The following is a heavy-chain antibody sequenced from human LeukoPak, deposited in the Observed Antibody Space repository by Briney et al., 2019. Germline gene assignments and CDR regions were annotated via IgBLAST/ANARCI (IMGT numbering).Heavy chain of an antibody. V-gene: IGHV1-8*01. CDR1: GYSFTSYD. Sequence: ASVKVSCKASGYSFTSYDINWVRQATGQGLEWMGWINPNSGNTGYAQKFQGRVTMTRSTSISTVYMELSSLRSEDTAVYYCARVQRVTFPLKYYFDYWGQGTPVTVSS. D-gene: IGHD3-10*01. CDR3: ARVQRVTFPLKYYFDY. CDR2: INPNSGNT. J-gene: IGHJ4*02.